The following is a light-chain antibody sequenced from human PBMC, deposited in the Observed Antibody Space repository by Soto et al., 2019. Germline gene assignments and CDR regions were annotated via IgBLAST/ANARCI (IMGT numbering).Light chain of an antibody. CDR1: QSVSSSY. CDR3: QQYESSQT. Sequence: EIVLTQSPGTLSLSPGERATLSCRASQSVSSSYLAWYQQKPGQAPRLLIFGASSRATGIPDRFSGSGSGTDFTLTSSRLEPEDFAVFYCQQYESSQTYGQGTKVEIK. V-gene: IGKV3-20*01. CDR2: GAS. J-gene: IGKJ1*01.